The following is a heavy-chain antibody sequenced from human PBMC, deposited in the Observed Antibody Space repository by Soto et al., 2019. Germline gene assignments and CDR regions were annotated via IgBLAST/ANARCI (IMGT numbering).Heavy chain of an antibody. D-gene: IGHD3-9*01. V-gene: IGHV4-59*01. CDR1: GGSISSYY. CDR2: IYYSGST. CDR3: ARGHRLVSPFYYYYGMDV. J-gene: IGHJ6*02. Sequence: PSETLSLTCTVSGGSISSYYWSWIRQPPGKGLEWIGYIYYSGSTNYNPSLKSRVTVSVDTSKNQFSLKLSSVTAADTAVYYCARGHRLVSPFYYYYGMDVWGQGTTVTVSS.